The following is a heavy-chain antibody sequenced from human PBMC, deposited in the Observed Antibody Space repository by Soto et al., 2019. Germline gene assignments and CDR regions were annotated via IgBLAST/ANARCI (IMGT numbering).Heavy chain of an antibody. Sequence: EVQLVQSGAEVKKPGESLKISCKASEFSFPNYWIGWVRQVPGKGLEWMGMIYPGDSNVKYSPSFEGQVTISADKSISTAYLQWSRLKASDTAMYYCARHRVAIIRGVVSPYYYYGLDVWGQGTTVTVSS. V-gene: IGHV5-51*01. D-gene: IGHD3-10*01. CDR3: ARHRVAIIRGVVSPYYYYGLDV. CDR2: IYPGDSNV. J-gene: IGHJ6*02. CDR1: EFSFPNYW.